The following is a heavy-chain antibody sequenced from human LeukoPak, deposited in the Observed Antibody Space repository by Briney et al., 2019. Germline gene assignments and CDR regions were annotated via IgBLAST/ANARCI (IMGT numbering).Heavy chain of an antibody. D-gene: IGHD4-11*01. CDR1: GGSISSYY. J-gene: IGHJ6*02. CDR2: IYYSGST. V-gene: IGHV4-59*08. Sequence: SETLSLTCTVSGGSISSYYWSWIRQPPGKGLEWIGYIYYSGSTNYNPSLKSRVTISVDTSKNQFSLKLSSVTAADTAVYYCARQHSNYYYGMDVWGQGTTVTVSS. CDR3: ARQHSNYYYGMDV.